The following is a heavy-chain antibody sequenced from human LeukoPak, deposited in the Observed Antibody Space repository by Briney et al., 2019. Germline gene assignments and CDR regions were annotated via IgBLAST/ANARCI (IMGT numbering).Heavy chain of an antibody. CDR1: GFTFSSYS. D-gene: IGHD3-16*02. CDR2: ISSSSSYI. J-gene: IGHJ6*02. V-gene: IGHV3-21*01. Sequence: PGGSLRLSCAASGFTFSSYSMNWVRQAPGKGLEWVSSISSSSSYIYYADSVKGRFTISRDNAKNSLYLQMNSLRAEDTAVYYCARDLGDYVWGSYRLWYYYYYYGMDVWGQGTTVTVSS. CDR3: ARDLGDYVWGSYRLWYYYYYYGMDV.